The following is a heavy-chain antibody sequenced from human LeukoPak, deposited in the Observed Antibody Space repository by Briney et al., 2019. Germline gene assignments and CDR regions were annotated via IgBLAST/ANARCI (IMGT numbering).Heavy chain of an antibody. D-gene: IGHD4-23*01. Sequence: GGSLRLSCAASGFTFSSYSMNWVRQAPGKGLEWVSSISSSSSYIYYADSVKGRFTISRDNAKNSLYLQMNSLRAEDTAVYYCAKDRRGATVADAFDIWGQGTMVTVSS. CDR3: AKDRRGATVADAFDI. J-gene: IGHJ3*02. CDR2: ISSSSSYI. CDR1: GFTFSSYS. V-gene: IGHV3-21*01.